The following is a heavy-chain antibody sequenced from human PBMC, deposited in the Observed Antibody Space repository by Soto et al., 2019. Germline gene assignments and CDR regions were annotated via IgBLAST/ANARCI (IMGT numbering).Heavy chain of an antibody. Sequence: SETLSLTCAVYGGSFSGYYWSWIRQPPGKGLEWIGEINHSGSTNYNPSLKSRVTISVDTSKNQFSLKLSSVTAADTAVYYCARERRYYGSGSVGYYYYYGMDVWGQETTVTVSS. CDR2: INHSGST. D-gene: IGHD3-10*01. CDR3: ARERRYYGSGSVGYYYYYGMDV. V-gene: IGHV4-34*01. CDR1: GGSFSGYY. J-gene: IGHJ6*02.